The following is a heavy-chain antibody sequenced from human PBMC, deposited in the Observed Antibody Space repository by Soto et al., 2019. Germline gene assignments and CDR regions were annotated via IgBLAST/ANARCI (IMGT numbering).Heavy chain of an antibody. D-gene: IGHD1-26*01. J-gene: IGHJ4*02. CDR1: GGSFSGYY. Sequence: SETLSLTCAVYGGSFSGYYWSWIRQPPGKGLEWIGEINHSGSTNYNPSLKSRVTISVDTSKNQFSLKLSSVTAADTAVYYCASRRGPVGGYNFGYWGQGTLVTVSS. CDR3: ASRRGPVGGYNFGY. CDR2: INHSGST. V-gene: IGHV4-34*01.